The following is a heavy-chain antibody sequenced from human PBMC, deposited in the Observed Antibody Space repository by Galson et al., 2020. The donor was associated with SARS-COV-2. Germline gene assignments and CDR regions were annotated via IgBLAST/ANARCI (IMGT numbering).Heavy chain of an antibody. J-gene: IGHJ5*02. V-gene: IGHV1-8*01. Sequence: SCKASGYTFTNYDINWVRQATGEGLEWMGWMNPKSGNTGYVQKFQGRVTMTRDTSTSTAYMELSSLRSEDTAVYYCARVWERGFSYGNWFDPWGQGTLVTVSS. CDR2: MNPKSGNT. D-gene: IGHD5-18*01. CDR1: GYTFTNYD. CDR3: ARVWERGFSYGNWFDP.